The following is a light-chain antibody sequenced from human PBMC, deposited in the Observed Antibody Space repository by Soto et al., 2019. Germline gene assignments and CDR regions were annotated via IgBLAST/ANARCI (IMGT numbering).Light chain of an antibody. J-gene: IGKJ2*01. V-gene: IGKV3-15*01. Sequence: EKVMTQSPATLSVSPGERATLSCRASQSVSTNLAWYQQKPGQAPRLLIYGASTRATGMPARFSGSGSGTEFTLTISSLQSEDFAIYHCQQYNNWPYTFGQGTKLEIK. CDR2: GAS. CDR3: QQYNNWPYT. CDR1: QSVSTN.